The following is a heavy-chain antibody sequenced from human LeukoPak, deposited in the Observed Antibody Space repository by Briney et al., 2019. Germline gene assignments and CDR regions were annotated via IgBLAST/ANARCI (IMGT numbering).Heavy chain of an antibody. D-gene: IGHD3-22*01. CDR2: IKPDGSLQ. CDR1: GFIFSSFW. J-gene: IGHJ4*02. Sequence: PGGSLRLSCTASGFIFSSFWMAWVRQAPGKGLEWVANIKPDGSLQFYGDSVKGRFTISRDNAKNSLYLQMNNLRAEDTALYYCATSYVSSGCDWGQGTLVTVSS. V-gene: IGHV3-7*01. CDR3: ATSYVSSGCD.